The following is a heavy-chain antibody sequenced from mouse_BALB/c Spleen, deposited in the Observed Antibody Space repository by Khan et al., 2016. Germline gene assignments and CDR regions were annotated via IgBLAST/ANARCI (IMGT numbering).Heavy chain of an antibody. V-gene: IGHV2-2*02. Sequence: QVQLKQSGPGLVQPSQSLSITCTVSGFSLTSYGVHWVRQSPGKGLEWLGVIWSGGSTDYNAAFIYRLTISKDNSKSQVFFKMNSLQTNDTAIYYCARNPYGSTYFDYWGQGTTLTVSS. CDR3: ARNPYGSTYFDY. CDR2: IWSGGST. D-gene: IGHD1-1*01. CDR1: GFSLTSYG. J-gene: IGHJ2*01.